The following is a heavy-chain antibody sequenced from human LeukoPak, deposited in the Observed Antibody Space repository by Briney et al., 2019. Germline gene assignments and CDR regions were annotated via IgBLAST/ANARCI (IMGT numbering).Heavy chain of an antibody. J-gene: IGHJ6*04. Sequence: SETLSLTCTVSGGSISSSSYYWGWIRQPPGKGLEWIGSIYYSGSTYYNPSLKSRVTMSVDTSKNQFSLKLSSVTAADTAVYYCASAIVVVPAAMGGTRMDVWGKGTTVTVSS. CDR2: IYYSGST. CDR1: GGSISSSSYY. D-gene: IGHD2-2*01. V-gene: IGHV4-39*07. CDR3: ASAIVVVPAAMGGTRMDV.